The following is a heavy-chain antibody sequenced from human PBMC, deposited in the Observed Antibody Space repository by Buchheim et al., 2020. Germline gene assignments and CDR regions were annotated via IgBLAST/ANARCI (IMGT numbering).Heavy chain of an antibody. CDR2: INHSGST. CDR1: GGSFSGYY. CDR3: ARGVAPYDSSGYYLDY. V-gene: IGHV4-34*01. Sequence: QVQLQQWGAGLLKPSETLSLTCAVYGGSFSGYYWSWIRQPPEKGLEWIGEINHSGSTNYNPSLKSRVTISVDTSKNQFSLKLSSVTAADTAVYYCARGVAPYDSSGYYLDYWGQGTL. J-gene: IGHJ4*02. D-gene: IGHD3-22*01.